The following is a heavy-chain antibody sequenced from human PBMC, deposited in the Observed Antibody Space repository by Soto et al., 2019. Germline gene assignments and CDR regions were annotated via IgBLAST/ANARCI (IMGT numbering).Heavy chain of an antibody. CDR3: ARDHPHSYGVYYFDY. V-gene: IGHV4-59*01. Sequence: SETLSLTCTVSGGSISNYYWSWLRQPPGKGLEWIGYIYSSGSTHYNPSLQSRVTISADTSKNQVSLKVRSVTAADTAVYYCARDHPHSYGVYYFDYWGQGTPVTV. CDR1: GGSISNYY. CDR2: IYSSGST. D-gene: IGHD5-18*01. J-gene: IGHJ4*02.